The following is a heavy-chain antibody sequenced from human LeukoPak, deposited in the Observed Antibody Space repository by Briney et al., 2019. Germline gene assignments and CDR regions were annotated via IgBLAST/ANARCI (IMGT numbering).Heavy chain of an antibody. D-gene: IGHD2-2*01. CDR2: IYHSGST. CDR3: ATQILLCHYY. CDR1: GYSISSGYY. Sequence: SETLSLTCTVSGYSISSGYYWGWIRQPPGKGLEWIGSIYHSGSTYYNPSLKSRVTMSVGTSKNQFSLRLSSVTAADTAVYYCATQILLCHYYWGQGTLVTVSS. J-gene: IGHJ4*02. V-gene: IGHV4-38-2*02.